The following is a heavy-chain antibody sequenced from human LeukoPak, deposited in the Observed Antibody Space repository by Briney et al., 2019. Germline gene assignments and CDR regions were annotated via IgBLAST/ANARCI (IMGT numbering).Heavy chain of an antibody. J-gene: IGHJ3*02. Sequence: PGGSLRLSCTASGLTFNNAWMIWVRQAPGKGLEWVGRIKSKIDGGTTDYAAPVEGRFTISRDDSKNTLYLQMNSLKTEDTAVYYCTTSARRYFDWFNAFEIWGQGTMVTVSS. D-gene: IGHD3-9*01. CDR3: TTSARRYFDWFNAFEI. V-gene: IGHV3-15*01. CDR1: GLTFNNAW. CDR2: IKSKIDGGTT.